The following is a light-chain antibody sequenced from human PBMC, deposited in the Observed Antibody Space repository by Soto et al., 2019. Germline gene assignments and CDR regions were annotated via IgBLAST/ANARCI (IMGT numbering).Light chain of an antibody. Sequence: EIVLTQSPATLSLSPGERATLSCRASQSVSSYLAWYQQKPGQAPRLLIYDPSNRATGIPARLIGSGSGTDFTLTISRLDPEDFAVYFCKQRNNWPTFGGGTKVEIK. CDR1: QSVSSY. J-gene: IGKJ4*02. CDR3: KQRNNWPT. V-gene: IGKV3-11*01. CDR2: DPS.